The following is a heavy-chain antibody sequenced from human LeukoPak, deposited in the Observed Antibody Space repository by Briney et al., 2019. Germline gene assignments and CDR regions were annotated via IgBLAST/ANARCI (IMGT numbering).Heavy chain of an antibody. D-gene: IGHD3-22*01. CDR2: ISGSGGST. Sequence: GGSLRLSCAASGFTFSSYAMSWVRQAPGKGLGWVSAISGSGGSTYYADSVKGRFTISRDNSKNTLYLQMNSLRAEDTAVYYCAKDNYYDSSGSFDYWGQGTLVTVSS. CDR3: AKDNYYDSSGSFDY. CDR1: GFTFSSYA. V-gene: IGHV3-23*01. J-gene: IGHJ4*02.